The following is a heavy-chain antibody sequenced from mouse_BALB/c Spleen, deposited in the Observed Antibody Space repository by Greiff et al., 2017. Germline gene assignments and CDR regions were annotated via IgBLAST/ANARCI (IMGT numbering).Heavy chain of an antibody. V-gene: IGHV5-6-5*01. D-gene: IGHD1-1*01. CDR1: GFTFSSYA. Sequence: EVKLVESGGGLVKPGGSLKLSCAASGFTFSSYAMSWVRQTPEKRLEWVASISSGGSTYYPDSVKGRFTISRDNARNILYLQMSSLRSEDTAMYYCARGGPLAGSSYGYFDVWGAGTAVTVSS. CDR3: ARGGPLAGSSYGYFDV. J-gene: IGHJ1*01. CDR2: ISSGGST.